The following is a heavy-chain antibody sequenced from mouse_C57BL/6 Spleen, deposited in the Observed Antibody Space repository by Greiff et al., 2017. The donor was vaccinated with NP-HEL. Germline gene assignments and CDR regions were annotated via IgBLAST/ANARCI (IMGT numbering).Heavy chain of an antibody. V-gene: IGHV2-5*01. CDR3: AKISGIDYAMDY. CDR1: GFSLTSYG. Sequence: VQLQQPGPGLVQPSQSLSITCTVSGFSLTSYGVHWVRQSPGKGLEWLGVIWRGGSTDYNAAFMSRLSITKDNSKSQVFFKMNSLQADDTAIYYCAKISGIDYAMDYWGQGTSVTVSS. J-gene: IGHJ4*01. CDR2: IWRGGST.